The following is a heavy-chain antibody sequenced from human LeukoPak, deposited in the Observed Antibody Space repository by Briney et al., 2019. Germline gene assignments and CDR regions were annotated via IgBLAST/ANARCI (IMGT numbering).Heavy chain of an antibody. CDR1: DYSSSSGYS. J-gene: IGHJ6*03. V-gene: IGHV4-38-2*02. D-gene: IGHD4-11*01. CDR2: VYHSGST. Sequence: SETLSLTCTVSDYSSSSGYSWGWIRQPPGKGLEWIGSVYHSGSTYYNPSLKSRVTISVDTSKNHFSLKLSSVTAADTAVYYCAREGMDYSNYDHYYFYYMDVWGKGTTVTVSS. CDR3: AREGMDYSNYDHYYFYYMDV.